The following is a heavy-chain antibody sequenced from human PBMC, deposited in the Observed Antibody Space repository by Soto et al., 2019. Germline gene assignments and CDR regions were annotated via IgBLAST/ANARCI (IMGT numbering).Heavy chain of an antibody. CDR2: ISAYNGNT. CDR3: ARETYYDILTGYESNWFDP. J-gene: IGHJ5*02. CDR1: GYTFTSYG. Sequence: GASVKVSCKASGYTFTSYGISWVRQAPGQGLEWMGWISAYNGNTNYAQKLQGRVTMTTDTSTSTAYMELRSLRSDDTAVYYCARETYYDILTGYESNWFDPWGQGTLVTVSS. D-gene: IGHD3-9*01. V-gene: IGHV1-18*01.